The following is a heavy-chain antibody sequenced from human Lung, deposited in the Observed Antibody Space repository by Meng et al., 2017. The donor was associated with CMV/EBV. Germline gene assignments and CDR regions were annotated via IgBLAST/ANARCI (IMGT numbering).Heavy chain of an antibody. J-gene: IGHJ6*02. CDR1: GFMFSDYS. Sequence: GESLKISCAASGFMFSDYSMNWVRQAPGKGLEWVSSISNGGAYIYYADSVKGRFTISRDNAQNSLYLQMNSLRAEDTAVYYCARDVSPRSSVYFAIYYFYALDVWXQWTTVTVSS. D-gene: IGHD5/OR15-5a*01. CDR3: ARDVSPRSSVYFAIYYFYALDV. CDR2: ISNGGAYI. V-gene: IGHV3-21*01.